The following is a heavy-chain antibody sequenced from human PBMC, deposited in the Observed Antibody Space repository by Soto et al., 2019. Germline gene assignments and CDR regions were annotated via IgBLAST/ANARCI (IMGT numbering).Heavy chain of an antibody. Sequence: QVQLVQSGAEVKKPGASVKVSCKASGYTFTSYYMHWVRQAPGQGLEWMGIINPSGGSTSYAQKFQGRVTMTRDTSTSTVYMELCSLRSEDTAVYYCARRSRLRSAAEINDAFDIWGQGTMVTVSS. J-gene: IGHJ3*02. V-gene: IGHV1-46*01. CDR2: INPSGGST. CDR3: ARRSRLRSAAEINDAFDI. CDR1: GYTFTSYY. D-gene: IGHD6-25*01.